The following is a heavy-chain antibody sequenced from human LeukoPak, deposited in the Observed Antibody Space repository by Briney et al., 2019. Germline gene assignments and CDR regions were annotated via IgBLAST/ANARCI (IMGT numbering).Heavy chain of an antibody. V-gene: IGHV4-4*02. Sequence: SETLSLTCAVSGGSISSNNWWGWVRQPPGKGLEWIGEVYHSGSPNYNPSLKSRVTISVDKSRNHFSLNLSSVTAADTAVYYCARVNINNWHSCDYWGQGTLVTVSS. CDR3: ARVNINNWHSCDY. D-gene: IGHD1-1*01. CDR1: GGSISSNNW. CDR2: VYHSGSP. J-gene: IGHJ4*02.